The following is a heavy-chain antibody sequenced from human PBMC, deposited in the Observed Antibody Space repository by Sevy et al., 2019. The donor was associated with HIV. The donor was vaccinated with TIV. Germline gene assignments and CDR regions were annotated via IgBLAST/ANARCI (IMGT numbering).Heavy chain of an antibody. CDR2: ISRTGSTV. CDR1: GFTFGDYY. Sequence: GGSLRLSCAASGFTFGDYYMSWVRQAPGQGLEWIAYISRTGSTVYYGDSVKGRFTISRDNAERSLYLQMNSLRVGDTAVYYCARDLEFYDYGDYGPAFNPDYWGRGTLVTVSS. CDR3: ARDLEFYDYGDYGPAFNPDY. D-gene: IGHD4-17*01. J-gene: IGHJ4*02. V-gene: IGHV3-11*04.